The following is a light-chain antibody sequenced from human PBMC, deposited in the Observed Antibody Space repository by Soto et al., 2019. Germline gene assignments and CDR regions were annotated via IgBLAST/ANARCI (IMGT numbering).Light chain of an antibody. CDR1: ESISGC. CDR2: KAS. J-gene: IGKJ1*01. Sequence: DIQMTQSPSTLSASVGDRVTITCRASESISGCLAWYQQKPGKAPKLVMFKASTLESGVPSRFSGSGSGTEFTLSISSLQPDDFAIYYCQQYNSYPRTFGQGTKVEIK. V-gene: IGKV1-5*03. CDR3: QQYNSYPRT.